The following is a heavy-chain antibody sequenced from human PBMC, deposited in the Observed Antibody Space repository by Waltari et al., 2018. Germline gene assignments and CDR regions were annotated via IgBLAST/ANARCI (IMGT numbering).Heavy chain of an antibody. Sequence: EVQLVQSAAEVRKPGEPLRISCKGSGYTFSNYWIAWVRQMPGQGLEWMGIIYPADSNTIYSPAFQGQVAISADKSTTTTYLQWSSLKASDTAMYYCARIETPIVVLPGAPGGGWFDPWGQGTLVTVSS. CDR1: GYTFSNYW. CDR2: IYPADSNT. J-gene: IGHJ5*02. D-gene: IGHD2-2*01. CDR3: ARIETPIVVLPGAPGGGWFDP. V-gene: IGHV5-51*01.